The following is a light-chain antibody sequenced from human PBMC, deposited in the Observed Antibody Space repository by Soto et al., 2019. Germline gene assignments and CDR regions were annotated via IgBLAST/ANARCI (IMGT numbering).Light chain of an antibody. CDR2: DAS. CDR3: QQYASYSWT. CDR1: QSISSW. J-gene: IGKJ1*01. V-gene: IGKV1-5*01. Sequence: DIQMTQSPSTLSASVGDRVTITCRASQSISSWLAWYQQKPGKAPKSLIYDASSLKSGVPSRFSGSGSGTEFTLTISSLQPDDFAPYYCQQYASYSWTFGQGTKVEIK.